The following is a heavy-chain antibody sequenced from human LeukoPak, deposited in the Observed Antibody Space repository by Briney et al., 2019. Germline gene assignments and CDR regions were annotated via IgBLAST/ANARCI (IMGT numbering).Heavy chain of an antibody. Sequence: SETLSLTCSVSGSSISNYYWSWIRQSPGKGLEWIGFIYSTGSTDYNPSLKSRVTISVDTSKNQFSLQQCSITAADTAVYYCAGLRLGKSGFDYWGQGTLVTVSS. CDR3: AGLRLGKSGFDY. V-gene: IGHV4-59*13. CDR1: GSSISNYY. D-gene: IGHD7-27*01. J-gene: IGHJ4*02. CDR2: IYSTGST.